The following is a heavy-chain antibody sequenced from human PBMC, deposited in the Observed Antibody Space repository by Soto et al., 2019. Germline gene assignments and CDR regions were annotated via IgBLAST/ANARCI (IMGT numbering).Heavy chain of an antibody. CDR3: AGPGYCSSTSCYENYMDV. D-gene: IGHD2-2*01. V-gene: IGHV1-69*02. CDR2: VIPILDIA. Sequence: QVQLVQSGAEVKKPGSSVKVSCKASGGTFTSYTISWVRQAPGQGLEWMGRVIPILDIANYAQKFQGRVTITADKATSTSYMELSSLRSEDTAVYYCAGPGYCSSTSCYENYMDVWGKGTTVTVSS. CDR1: GGTFTSYT. J-gene: IGHJ6*03.